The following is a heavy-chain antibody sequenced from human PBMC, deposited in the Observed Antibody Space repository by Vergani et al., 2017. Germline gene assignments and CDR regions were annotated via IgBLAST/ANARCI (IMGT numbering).Heavy chain of an antibody. J-gene: IGHJ4*02. D-gene: IGHD5-24*01. Sequence: QDQLVQSGAEVKKPGSSVKVSCKASGGTFSNYAINWVRQAPGQGLEWMGRIIPIFGTTKYAQKFQGRVTFSADESTNTAYMELSSLISEDTAVYYCAKDGEMRTPFHYWGQGTLVTVSS. CDR1: GGTFSNYA. CDR2: IIPIFGTT. V-gene: IGHV1-69*13. CDR3: AKDGEMRTPFHY.